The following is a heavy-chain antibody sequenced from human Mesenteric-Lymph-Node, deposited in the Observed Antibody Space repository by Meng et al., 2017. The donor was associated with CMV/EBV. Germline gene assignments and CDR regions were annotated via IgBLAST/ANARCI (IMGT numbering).Heavy chain of an antibody. Sequence: GTFNSDGRSWMRQAPGQGREWLGRIIPLLDIRNYAEKFQGRVTMSADTSTNIAYLEVSSLRSDDTAVYYCATESDFGVGVSIYYFGTWGQGTLVTVSS. J-gene: IGHJ4*02. CDR2: IIPLLDIR. CDR3: ATESDFGVGVSIYYFGT. CDR1: GTFNSDG. V-gene: IGHV1-69*04. D-gene: IGHD3-3*01.